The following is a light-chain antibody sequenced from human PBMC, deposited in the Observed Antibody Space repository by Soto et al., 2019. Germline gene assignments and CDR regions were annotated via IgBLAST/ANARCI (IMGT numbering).Light chain of an antibody. CDR1: QGISTY. CDR2: AAS. V-gene: IGKV1-9*01. CDR3: QQLITYPQT. J-gene: IGKJ1*01. Sequence: DIQLTQSPSFLSASVGDRVTMTCRASQGISTYLAWYQQEPGKAPKLLIYAASTLQSGVPSRFSGSGSGTEFALAISSLQPEDFATYYCQQLITYPQTFGQGTK.